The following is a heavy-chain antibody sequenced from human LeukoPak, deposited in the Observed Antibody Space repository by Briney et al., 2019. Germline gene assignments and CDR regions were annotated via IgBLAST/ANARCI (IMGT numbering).Heavy chain of an antibody. J-gene: IGHJ5*02. CDR3: ARDTGDFYDSSGYYYAGWFDP. V-gene: IGHV3-30*02. CDR1: GFTFSSYG. Sequence: GGSLRLSCAASGFTFSSYGMHWVRQAPGKGLEWVAFIRSDGNNKFYADSLKGRFTVSRDNSRNNVYLQMNSLRIEDTAVYYCARDTGDFYDSSGYYYAGWFDPWGQGTLVTVSS. D-gene: IGHD3-22*01. CDR2: IRSDGNNK.